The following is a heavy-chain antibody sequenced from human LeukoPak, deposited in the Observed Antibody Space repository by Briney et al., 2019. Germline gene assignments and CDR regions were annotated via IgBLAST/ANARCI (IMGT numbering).Heavy chain of an antibody. V-gene: IGHV4-34*01. CDR2: INHSGST. CDR3: ARDPGDFWSGYYAGRGTSWFDP. Sequence: SETLSLTCAVYGGSFSGYYWSWIRQPPGKGLEWIGEINHSGSTNYNPSLKSRVTISVDTSKNQFSLKLSSVTAADTAVYYCARDPGDFWSGYYAGRGTSWFDPWGQGTLVTVSS. D-gene: IGHD3-3*01. J-gene: IGHJ5*02. CDR1: GGSFSGYY.